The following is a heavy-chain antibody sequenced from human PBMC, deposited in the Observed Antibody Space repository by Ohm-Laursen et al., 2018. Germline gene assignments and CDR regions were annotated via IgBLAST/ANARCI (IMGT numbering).Heavy chain of an antibody. CDR2: IYPGDSDT. V-gene: IGHV5-51*03. J-gene: IGHJ6*02. CDR3: ARVIGSRNYWYGMDV. CDR1: GYRFTTYW. Sequence: GASLRISCKGSGYRFTTYWSAWVRQMPGKGLEWMGIIYPGDSDTTYSPSFQGQVTISVDKSISTAYLQWSSLKASDTAMYFCARVIGSRNYWYGMDVWGQGTTVTVSS. D-gene: IGHD1-26*01.